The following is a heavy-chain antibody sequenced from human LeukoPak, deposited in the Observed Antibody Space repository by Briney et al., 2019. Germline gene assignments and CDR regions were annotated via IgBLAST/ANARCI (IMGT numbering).Heavy chain of an antibody. D-gene: IGHD4-17*01. Sequence: PGGSLRLSCAASGFTFSSYGMHWVRQAPGKGLEWVAVIWFDGSNKYYADSVKGRFTVSRDNSKNTMDLQMNSLRAEDTAVYYCAREQYGSDDALDIWGQGIMVTVSS. CDR1: GFTFSSYG. V-gene: IGHV3-33*01. CDR3: AREQYGSDDALDI. J-gene: IGHJ3*02. CDR2: IWFDGSNK.